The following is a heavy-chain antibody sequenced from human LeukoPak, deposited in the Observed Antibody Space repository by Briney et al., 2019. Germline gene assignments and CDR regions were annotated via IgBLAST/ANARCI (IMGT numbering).Heavy chain of an antibody. D-gene: IGHD2-15*01. V-gene: IGHV1-18*01. CDR2: ISAYNGNT. CDR3: ARDGDSWQAAATFDY. J-gene: IGHJ4*02. Sequence: ASVKVSCKASGYTFTSYGISWVRQAPGQGLEWMGWISAYNGNTNYAQKLQGRVTMTTDTSTSTAYMEVRSLRSDDTAVYYCARDGDSWQAAATFDYWGQGTLVTVSS. CDR1: GYTFTSYG.